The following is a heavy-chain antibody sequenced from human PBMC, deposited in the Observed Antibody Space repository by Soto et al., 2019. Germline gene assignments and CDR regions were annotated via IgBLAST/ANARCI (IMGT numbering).Heavy chain of an antibody. D-gene: IGHD5-18*01. CDR2: GYYLGGF. V-gene: IGHV4-39*01. J-gene: IGHJ4*02. CDR1: GGSISSRSFY. CDR3: ARQYGSNYGYIDS. Sequence: PSETLSLTCTVSGGSISSRSFYWGWIRLPPGKGLEWIGSGYYLGGFYSNPSLKSRVTMSVDTSKNQFSLKLSSVTAADTAMYYCARQYGSNYGYIDSWGQGTPVTVSS.